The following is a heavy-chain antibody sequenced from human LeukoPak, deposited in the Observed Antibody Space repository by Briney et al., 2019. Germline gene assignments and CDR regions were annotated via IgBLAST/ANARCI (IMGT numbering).Heavy chain of an antibody. CDR1: GFTFSSYA. D-gene: IGHD3-10*01. J-gene: IGHJ6*04. CDR2: ISSDGSNK. CDR3: ARDGDYFGSGSHYYYYAMDV. Sequence: GGSLRLSCAASGFTFSSYAMHWVRQAPGKGLEWVAVISSDGSNKYYADSVKGRFTISRDNSKSTLYLQMNSLRAEATAVYYCARDGDYFGSGSHYYYYAMDVWGKGTTVTVSS. V-gene: IGHV3-30*04.